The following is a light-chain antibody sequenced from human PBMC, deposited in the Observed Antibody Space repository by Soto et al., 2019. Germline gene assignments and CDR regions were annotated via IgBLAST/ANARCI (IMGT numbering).Light chain of an antibody. CDR3: LTWGAGIGV. CDR1: SGHTNYA. Sequence: QPVLTQSPSASASLGASVKLTCTLSSGHTNYAIAWHQLQPEKGPRYLMKLNSDGRHIKGDGIPDRFSGSSSGAERYLTISSLRSEDEADYYCLTWGAGIGVFGGGTKVTVL. V-gene: IGLV4-69*01. CDR2: LNSDGRH. J-gene: IGLJ3*02.